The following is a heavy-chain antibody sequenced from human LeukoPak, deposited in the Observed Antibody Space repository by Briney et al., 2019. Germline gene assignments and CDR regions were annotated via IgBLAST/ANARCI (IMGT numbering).Heavy chain of an antibody. CDR3: ATDLFTMVRGIFDY. V-gene: IGHV1-24*01. Sequence: GASVTVSFTVSGYTLTELSMHWVRQAPGKGLEWMGGFDPEDGETIYAQKFQGRVTMTEDTSTDTAYMELSSLRSEDTAVYYCATDLFTMVRGIFDYWGQGTLVTVSS. CDR1: GYTLTELS. CDR2: FDPEDGET. D-gene: IGHD3-10*01. J-gene: IGHJ4*02.